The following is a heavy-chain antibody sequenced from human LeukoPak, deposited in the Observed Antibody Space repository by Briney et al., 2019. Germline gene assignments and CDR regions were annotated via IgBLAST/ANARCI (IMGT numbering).Heavy chain of an antibody. J-gene: IGHJ6*03. CDR1: GFTFDDYA. Sequence: GGSLRLSCAASGFTFDDYAMHWVRQAPGKGLEWVSGISWNSDKIGYADSVKGRFTISRDNAKNSLYLQMNSLRPEDTALYYCAKGGIHRGYYFYYMDVWGKGTTVTISS. CDR3: AKGGIHRGYYFYYMDV. V-gene: IGHV3-9*01. D-gene: IGHD2/OR15-2a*01. CDR2: ISWNSDKI.